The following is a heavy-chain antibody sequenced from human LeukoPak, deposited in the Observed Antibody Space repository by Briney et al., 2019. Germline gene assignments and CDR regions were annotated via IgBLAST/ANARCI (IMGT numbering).Heavy chain of an antibody. J-gene: IGHJ4*02. Sequence: PGGSLRLSCAASGCPFSNDAMNWVRQAPGKGLEWVSSIRESGDKTDFADSMRGRFTISRDNSQNTLYLQMNSLRVEDTALYYCAKQWVDCWGQGTLVTVSS. CDR3: AKQWVDC. V-gene: IGHV3-23*01. D-gene: IGHD1-26*01. CDR1: GCPFSNDA. CDR2: IRESGDKT.